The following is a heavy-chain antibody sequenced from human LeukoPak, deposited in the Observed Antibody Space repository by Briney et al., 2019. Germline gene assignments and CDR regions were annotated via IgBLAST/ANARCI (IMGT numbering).Heavy chain of an antibody. CDR3: ARDPPQPGITAAGYFDL. CDR2: VYYSGST. D-gene: IGHD6-13*01. CDR1: GDSISSYS. Sequence: PSETLSLTCTVSGDSISSYSWSWIRQPPGKGPEWIGYVYYSGSTNYNPSLKSRVTISADTSKNQFSLKVRSVTAADTAVYYCARDPPQPGITAAGYFDLWGRGTLVTVSS. J-gene: IGHJ2*01. V-gene: IGHV4-59*01.